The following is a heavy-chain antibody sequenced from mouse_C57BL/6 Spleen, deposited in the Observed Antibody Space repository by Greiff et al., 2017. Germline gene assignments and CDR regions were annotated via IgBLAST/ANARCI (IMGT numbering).Heavy chain of an antibody. CDR2: ISSGSSTI. J-gene: IGHJ1*03. Sequence: EVKLMESGGGLVKPGGSLKLSCAASGFTFSDYGMHWVRQAPEKGLEWVAYISSGSSTIYYADTVKGRFTISRDNAKNTLFLQMTSLRSEDTAMYYCARLERGLRSFDVWGTGTTVTVSS. D-gene: IGHD2-4*01. CDR3: ARLERGLRSFDV. V-gene: IGHV5-17*01. CDR1: GFTFSDYG.